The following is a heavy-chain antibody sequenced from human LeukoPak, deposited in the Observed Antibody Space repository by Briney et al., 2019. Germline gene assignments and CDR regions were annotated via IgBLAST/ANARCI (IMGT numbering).Heavy chain of an antibody. CDR3: ARDITGDPPPYYFDY. V-gene: IGHV3-23*01. CDR1: GFTFSTYA. D-gene: IGHD7-27*01. J-gene: IGHJ4*02. Sequence: GGSLRPSCTASGFTFSTYAMTWVRQAPGKGLEWVSDVSDNGGDTSYADSVKGRFSISRDNAKNTVYLQMDSLRAEDTAVYYCARDITGDPPPYYFDYWGQGSLVTVSS. CDR2: VSDNGGDT.